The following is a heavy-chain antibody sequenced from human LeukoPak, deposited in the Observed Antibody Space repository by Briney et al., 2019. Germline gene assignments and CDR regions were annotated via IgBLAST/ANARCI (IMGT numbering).Heavy chain of an antibody. V-gene: IGHV3-30-3*01. CDR1: GFTFSSYA. Sequence: GGSLRLSCAASGFTFSSYAMHWVRQAPGKGLEWVAVISYDGSNKYYADSVKGRFTISRDNSKNTLYLQMNSLRAEDTAVYYCARDSEAYCGGDCYPGDYWGQGTLVTVSS. J-gene: IGHJ4*02. CDR2: ISYDGSNK. CDR3: ARDSEAYCGGDCYPGDY. D-gene: IGHD2-21*02.